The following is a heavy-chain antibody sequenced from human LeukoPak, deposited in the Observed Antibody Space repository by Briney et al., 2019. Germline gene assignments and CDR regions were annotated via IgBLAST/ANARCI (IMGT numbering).Heavy chain of an antibody. CDR2: ISSDGSKN. CDR1: GFTFSNYG. D-gene: IGHD1-1*01. V-gene: IGHV3-30*18. J-gene: IGHJ4*02. Sequence: GRSLRLSCAASGFTFSNYGMHWVRQTPGKGLEWVALISSDGSKNIYADSVKGRFTISRDNSKNTVYQQMNSLRAEDTAVYYCVKGLVQTTMSYSVDYWGQGALVTVSS. CDR3: VKGLVQTTMSYSVDY.